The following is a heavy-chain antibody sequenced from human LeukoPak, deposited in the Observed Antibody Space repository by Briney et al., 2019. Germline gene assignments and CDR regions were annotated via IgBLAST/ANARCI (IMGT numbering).Heavy chain of an antibody. CDR2: IYYSGST. D-gene: IGHD5-18*01. CDR3: ARGGRGYSYGYPFDP. Sequence: SETLSLTCTVSGGSISSYYWSWIRQPPGKGLEWIGYIYYSGSTNYNPSLKSRVTISVDTSKNQFSLKLSSVTAADTAVYYCARGGRGYSYGYPFDPWGQGTLGTVSS. J-gene: IGHJ5*02. V-gene: IGHV4-59*01. CDR1: GGSISSYY.